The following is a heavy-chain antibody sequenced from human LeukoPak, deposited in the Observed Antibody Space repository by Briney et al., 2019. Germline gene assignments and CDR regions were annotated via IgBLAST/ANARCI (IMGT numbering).Heavy chain of an antibody. J-gene: IGHJ4*02. Sequence: ASVKVSCKASGYTFTSYHMRWVRQAPGQGLEWMGIINPSGGSTSYAQKFQGRVTMTRDTSTSTVYIELSSLRSEDTAVYYCARVRRPFTPFDYWGQGTLVTVSS. V-gene: IGHV1-46*01. CDR2: INPSGGST. CDR3: ARVRRPFTPFDY. CDR1: GYTFTSYH.